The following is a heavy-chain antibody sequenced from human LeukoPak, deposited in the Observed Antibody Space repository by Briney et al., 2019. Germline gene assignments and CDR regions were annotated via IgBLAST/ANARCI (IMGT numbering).Heavy chain of an antibody. CDR2: IYYSGST. D-gene: IGHD1-26*01. V-gene: IGHV4-59*01. CDR3: ARVRELLRVSETYYFDY. CDR1: GGSISSYY. Sequence: PSETLSLTCTVSGGSISSYYWSWIRQPPGKGLEWIGYIYYSGSTNYNPSLKSRVTISVDTSKNQFSLKLSSVTAADTAVYYCARVRELLRVSETYYFDYWGQGTLVTVSS. J-gene: IGHJ4*02.